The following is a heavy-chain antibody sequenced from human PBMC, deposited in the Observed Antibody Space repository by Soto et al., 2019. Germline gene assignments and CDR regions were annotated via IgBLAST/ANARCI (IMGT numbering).Heavy chain of an antibody. CDR2: VAYDGSKT. Sequence: QVQLVESGGRVVQPGRSLRLTCAASGFTFSSNGMHWVRQAPGKGLEWVALVAYDGSKTYYGDSVRGRFTISRDNSENTLYLQMNSLRAEDTAVYYCARWVCGSMYDNSGKYDSWGQGTLVTVSS. V-gene: IGHV3-30*03. D-gene: IGHD3-22*01. CDR1: GFTFSSNG. CDR3: ARWVCGSMYDNSGKYDS. J-gene: IGHJ5*01.